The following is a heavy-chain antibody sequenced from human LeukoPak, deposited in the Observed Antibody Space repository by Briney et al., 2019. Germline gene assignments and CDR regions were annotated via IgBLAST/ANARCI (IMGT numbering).Heavy chain of an antibody. Sequence: SETLSLTCTVSGGSISSYYWSWIRQPPGKGLEWIGYIYYSGSTNYNPSLKSRVTISVDTSKNQFSLKLSSVTAADTAVYYCARVGSPGYDSSGYYYGSSRRYFDYWGQGTLVTVSS. CDR2: IYYSGST. D-gene: IGHD3-22*01. CDR3: ARVGSPGYDSSGYYYGSSRRYFDY. V-gene: IGHV4-59*01. CDR1: GGSISSYY. J-gene: IGHJ4*02.